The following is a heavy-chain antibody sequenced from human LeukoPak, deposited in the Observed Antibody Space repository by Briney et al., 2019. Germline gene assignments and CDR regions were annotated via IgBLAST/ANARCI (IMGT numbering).Heavy chain of an antibody. CDR2: IYYSGST. J-gene: IGHJ5*02. CDR1: GGSISSHY. Sequence: SEILSLTCTVSGGSISSHYWSWIRQPPGKGLEWIGYIYYSGSTNYNPSLKGRVTISVDTSKNQFSLKLSSVTAADTAVYYCARVVGEYSSYQGWFDPWGQGTLVTVSS. D-gene: IGHD6-6*01. V-gene: IGHV4-59*11. CDR3: ARVVGEYSSYQGWFDP.